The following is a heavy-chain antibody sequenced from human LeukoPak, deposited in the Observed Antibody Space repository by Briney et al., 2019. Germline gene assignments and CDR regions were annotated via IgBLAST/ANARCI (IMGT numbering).Heavy chain of an antibody. Sequence: SETLSLTCAVYGGSFSGYYWSWIRQPPGKGLEWIGEINHSGSTNYNPSLESRVTISVDTSKNQFSLKLSSVTAADTAVYYCARGVKYSSSWYETPNWFDPWGQGTLVTVSS. CDR2: INHSGST. CDR3: ARGVKYSSSWYETPNWFDP. D-gene: IGHD6-13*01. V-gene: IGHV4-34*01. J-gene: IGHJ5*02. CDR1: GGSFSGYY.